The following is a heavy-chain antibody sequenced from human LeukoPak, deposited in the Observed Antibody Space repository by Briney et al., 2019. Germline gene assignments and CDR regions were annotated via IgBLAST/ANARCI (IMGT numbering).Heavy chain of an antibody. CDR3: AKPLSSAYCSGGSCYDDY. CDR1: GFTFSSYA. D-gene: IGHD2-15*01. V-gene: IGHV3-23*01. J-gene: IGHJ4*02. Sequence: PGGSLRLSCAASGFTFSSYAMSWVRQAPGKGLEWVSDISGSGGSTYYADSVKGRFTISRDNSKNTLYLQMNSLRAEDTAVYYYAKPLSSAYCSGGSCYDDYWGQGTLVTVSS. CDR2: ISGSGGST.